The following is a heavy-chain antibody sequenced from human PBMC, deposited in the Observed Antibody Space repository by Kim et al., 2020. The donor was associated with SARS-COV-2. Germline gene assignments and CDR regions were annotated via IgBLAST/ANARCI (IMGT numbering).Heavy chain of an antibody. D-gene: IGHD6-6*01. CDR3: AKTIVEARFFDY. CDR2: INARRTT. CDR1: GFSFVDYA. Sequence: GGSLRLSCAASGFSFVDYAMGWVRQAPGKGLEWVSTINARRTTYYSDSVKGRFTISRDSSKNVVDLQMNSLRADDTAVYYCAKTIVEARFFDYWGHGTL. J-gene: IGHJ4*01. V-gene: IGHV3-23*01.